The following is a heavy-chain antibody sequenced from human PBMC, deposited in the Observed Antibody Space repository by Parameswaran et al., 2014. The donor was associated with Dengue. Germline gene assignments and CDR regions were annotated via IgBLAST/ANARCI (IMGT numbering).Heavy chain of an antibody. CDR3: ARGREWELPSLFDY. CDR1: GYTFTSYD. J-gene: IGHJ4*02. V-gene: IGHV1-8*01. D-gene: IGHD1-26*01. CDR2: MNPNSGNT. Sequence: ASVKVSCKASGYTFTSYDINWVRQATGQGLEWMGWMNPNSGNTGYAQKFQGRVTMTRNTSISTAYMELSSLRSEDTAVYYCARGREWELPSLFDYWGQGTLVTVSS.